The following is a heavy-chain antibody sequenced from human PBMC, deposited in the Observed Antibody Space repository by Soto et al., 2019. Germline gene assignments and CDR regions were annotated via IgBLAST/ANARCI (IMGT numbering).Heavy chain of an antibody. J-gene: IGHJ4*02. CDR3: ARVRRGTGSLVLLDY. D-gene: IGHD6-13*01. CDR1: GGSISSYY. CDR2: IYYSGST. Sequence: SETLSLTCTVSGGSISSYYWSWIRQPPGKGLEWIGYIYYSGSTNYNPSLKSRVTISVDTFKNQFSLKLSSVTAADTAVYYCARVRRGTGSLVLLDYWGQGTLVTVSS. V-gene: IGHV4-59*01.